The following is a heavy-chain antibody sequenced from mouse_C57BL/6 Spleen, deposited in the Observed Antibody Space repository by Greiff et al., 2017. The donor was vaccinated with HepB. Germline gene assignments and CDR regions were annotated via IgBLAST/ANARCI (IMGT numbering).Heavy chain of an antibody. Sequence: VQLQQSGPELVKPGASVKIPCKASGYTFTDYNMDWVKQSHGKSLEWIGDINPNNGGTIYNQKFKGKATLTVDKSSSTAYMELRSLTSEDTAVYYCARVPPAQAKGFDYWGQGTTLTVSS. CDR3: ARVPPAQAKGFDY. CDR2: INPNNGGT. CDR1: GYTFTDYN. V-gene: IGHV1-18*01. J-gene: IGHJ2*01. D-gene: IGHD3-2*02.